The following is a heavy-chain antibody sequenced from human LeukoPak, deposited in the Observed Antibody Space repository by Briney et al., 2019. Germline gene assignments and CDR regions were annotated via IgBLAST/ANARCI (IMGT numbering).Heavy chain of an antibody. D-gene: IGHD6-19*01. J-gene: IGHJ1*01. V-gene: IGHV1-46*01. CDR2: INPNGGCT. Sequence: GASVKVSCKASGYTFTSYYMHWVRQAPGQGLEWMGIINPNGGCTSYAQKFQGRVTMTRDTSTSTVYMELSRLRSDDTAVYYCARDRRSGWFRNHYGGEGNLLTVSS. CDR3: ARDRRSGWFRNHY. CDR1: GYTFTSYY.